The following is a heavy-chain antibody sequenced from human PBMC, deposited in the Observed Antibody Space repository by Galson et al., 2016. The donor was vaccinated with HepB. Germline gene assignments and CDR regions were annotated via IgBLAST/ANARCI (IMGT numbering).Heavy chain of an antibody. CDR3: ARGDMRTTIST. V-gene: IGHV4-31*03. Sequence: TLSLTCTVSGGSISSGVYYWSWIRQPPGKGLEWIGYFHSSGNTYYNPSLKSRSAISVDTSHNHFSLRLTSVTAADTAVYYCARGDMRTTISTWGQGTLVIVSS. CDR2: FHSSGNT. CDR1: GGSISSGVYY. J-gene: IGHJ4*02. D-gene: IGHD4-11*01.